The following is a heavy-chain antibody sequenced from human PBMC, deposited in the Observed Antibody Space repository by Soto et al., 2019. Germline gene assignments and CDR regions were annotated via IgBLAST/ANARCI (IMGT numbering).Heavy chain of an antibody. Sequence: QITLKESGPTVVKPTETLTLTCTFSGFSLTTSGVGVGWVRQSPGKAPEWLALIYWDDDTRYSTSLKSRLTITKDTSKNLVVLTMANVDPADAATYYCAPRLLRTVFGLVTTTAIYFDFWGQGTPVVVSS. CDR3: APRLLRTVFGLVTTTAIYFDF. CDR2: IYWDDDT. D-gene: IGHD3-3*01. CDR1: GFSLTTSGVG. J-gene: IGHJ4*02. V-gene: IGHV2-5*02.